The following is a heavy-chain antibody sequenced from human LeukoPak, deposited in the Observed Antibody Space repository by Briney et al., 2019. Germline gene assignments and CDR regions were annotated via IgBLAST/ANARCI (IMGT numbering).Heavy chain of an antibody. J-gene: IGHJ4*02. D-gene: IGHD6-19*01. CDR2: IGIRGDT. Sequence: GGSLRLSCAASGFTFIDYDMHWVRQVIGKGLEWVSAIGIRGDTHYSGSVKGRFTIPRENAESSLYLQMNSLRAEDTAVYYCARGGIQVAGIDEFDYWGQGTLVTVSS. V-gene: IGHV3-13*01. CDR1: GFTFIDYD. CDR3: ARGGIQVAGIDEFDY.